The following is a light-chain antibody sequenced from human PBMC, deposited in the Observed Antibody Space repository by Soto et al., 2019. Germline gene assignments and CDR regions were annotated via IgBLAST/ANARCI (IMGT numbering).Light chain of an antibody. CDR2: AAS. CDR3: QQSYSTPIT. J-gene: IGKJ5*01. V-gene: IGKV1-39*01. Sequence: DIQMTQSPSSLSASVGDRVAITCRASQSISSYLNWYQQKPGKAPKVLIYAASNLQSGVPSRISGSGSGTDFTLTISSLQPEDCATYYCQQSYSTPITFGQGTRLEIK. CDR1: QSISSY.